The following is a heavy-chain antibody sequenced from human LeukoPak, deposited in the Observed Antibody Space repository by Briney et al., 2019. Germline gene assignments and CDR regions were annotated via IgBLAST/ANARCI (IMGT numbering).Heavy chain of an antibody. D-gene: IGHD2-21*02. CDR2: ISSSSSYI. CDR1: GFTFSSYS. V-gene: IGHV3-21*01. CDR3: ARWGQVVVTATSMGYYYYMDV. J-gene: IGHJ6*03. Sequence: GGSLRLSCAASGFTFSSYSMNWVRQAPGKGLEWVSSISSSSSYIYYADSVKGRFTISRDNAKNSLYLQMNSLRAEDTAVYYCARWGQVVVTATSMGYYYYMDVWGKGTTVTVSS.